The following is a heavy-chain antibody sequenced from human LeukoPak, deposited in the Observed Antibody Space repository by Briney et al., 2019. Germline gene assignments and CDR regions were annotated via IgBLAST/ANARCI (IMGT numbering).Heavy chain of an antibody. CDR2: INPGGSSI. CDR3: ARSNQADDY. J-gene: IGHJ4*02. Sequence: GSLRPPCAAPGFPLKSYWMHWVRQSPGKGLVWVARINPGGSSITYADSVKGRFTISRDNAKNTLYLQMDSLRAEDTGVYYCARSNQADDYWGQGTLVTVSS. CDR1: GFPLKSYW. D-gene: IGHD1-14*01. V-gene: IGHV3-74*01.